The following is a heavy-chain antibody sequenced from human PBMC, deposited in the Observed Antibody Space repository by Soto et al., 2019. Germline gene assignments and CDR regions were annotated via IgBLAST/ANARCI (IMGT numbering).Heavy chain of an antibody. V-gene: IGHV1-2*02. D-gene: IGHD2-2*01. CDR1: GYTFTDYY. Sequence: QEQLVQSGAEVKKPGASLKVSCKASGYTFTDYYIHWVRQAPGQGLEWVGWINPDSGGTNLAQRFHGRVTMTSDTSINTAYMELSSLRSDDTAVYYCAIRTGQLAIISEFDGDWFFEIWGRGTLVTVSS. CDR3: AIRTGQLAIISEFDGDWFFEI. CDR2: INPDSGGT. J-gene: IGHJ2*01.